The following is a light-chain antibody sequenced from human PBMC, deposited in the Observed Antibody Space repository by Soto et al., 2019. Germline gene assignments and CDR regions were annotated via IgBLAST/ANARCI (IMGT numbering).Light chain of an antibody. CDR3: QYYGSSPRT. CDR1: QSVGSS. Sequence: EIVLTQCPGTLCLSPGERATLSCGASQSVGSSLSWYQQKPGQAPRLLFYGASNRATAIPDRFSGSGSGPDFSLIISRLEPEDFAVYYCQYYGSSPRTFGQGTKVDIK. J-gene: IGKJ1*01. CDR2: GAS. V-gene: IGKV3-20*01.